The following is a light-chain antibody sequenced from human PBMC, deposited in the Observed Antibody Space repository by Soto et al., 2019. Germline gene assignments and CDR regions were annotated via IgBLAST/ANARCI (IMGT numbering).Light chain of an antibody. J-gene: IGLJ2*01. CDR2: DDK. CDR3: LVWDTNSGAV. Sequence: SYELTQPPSVSVAPGQTAIITCGGDNLQTKNVHWYQQRPGQAPVLVIYDDKKRPSGIPERFSGSSSGNLATLTLIRVESRDEADYYCLVWDTNSGAVFGGGTKLTVL. V-gene: IGLV3-21*02. CDR1: NLQTKN.